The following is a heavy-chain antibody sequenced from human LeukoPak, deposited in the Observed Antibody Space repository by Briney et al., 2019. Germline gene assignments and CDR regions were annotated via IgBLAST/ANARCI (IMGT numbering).Heavy chain of an antibody. D-gene: IGHD2/OR15-2a*01. CDR1: GFTFSSYE. CDR3: ARKDGTTGQKQNTYYMDV. CDR2: ISSSGSTI. V-gene: IGHV3-48*03. Sequence: GGSLRLSCAASGFTFSSYEMNWVRQAPGKGLEWVSYISSSGSTIYYADSVKGRFTISRDNAKNSLYLQMNSLRAEDTAVYYFARKDGTTGQKQNTYYMDVWGKGATVTGSS. J-gene: IGHJ6*03.